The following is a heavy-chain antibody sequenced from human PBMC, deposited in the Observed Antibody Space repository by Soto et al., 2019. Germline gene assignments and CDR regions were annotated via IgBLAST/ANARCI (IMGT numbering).Heavy chain of an antibody. CDR2: ISAYNGNT. J-gene: IGHJ4*02. CDR3: ARASLITMVRGVNYYFDY. D-gene: IGHD3-10*01. V-gene: IGHV1-18*04. CDR1: GYTFTSYG. Sequence: ASVKVSCKASGYTFTSYGISWVRQAPGQGLEWMGWISAYNGNTNYAQKLQGRVTMTTDTSTSTAYMELRSLRSDDTAVYYCARASLITMVRGVNYYFDYWGQRTLVTVSS.